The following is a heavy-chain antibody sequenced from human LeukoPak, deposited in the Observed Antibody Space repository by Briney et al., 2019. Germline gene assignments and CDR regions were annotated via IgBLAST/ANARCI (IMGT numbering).Heavy chain of an antibody. CDR2: FYYSEST. J-gene: IGHJ4*02. Sequence: PSETLSLTCNVSGYSVTSGHYWGWIRQPPGKGLEWIATFYYSESTNYNPSLKSRVTMSVDTSKNQFSLRLTSVTAADTAVYFCVWSFHDILTASYHLKYWGQGTLVTVSS. D-gene: IGHD3-9*01. CDR1: GYSVTSGHY. CDR3: VWSFHDILTASYHLKY. V-gene: IGHV4-38-2*02.